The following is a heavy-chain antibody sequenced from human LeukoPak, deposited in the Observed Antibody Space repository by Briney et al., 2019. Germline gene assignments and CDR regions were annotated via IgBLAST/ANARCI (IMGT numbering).Heavy chain of an antibody. CDR3: AGDVRVMGYFGLIFDY. V-gene: IGHV3-21*04. CDR1: GFTFSSYS. CDR2: ISSSSSYI. J-gene: IGHJ4*02. Sequence: GGSLRLSCAASGFTFSSYSMNWVRQAPGKGLEWVSSISSSSSYIYYADSVKGRFTISRDNAKNSLYLQMNSLRAEDTAVYYFAGDVRVMGYFGLIFDYGGQGTLVTV. D-gene: IGHD3-9*01.